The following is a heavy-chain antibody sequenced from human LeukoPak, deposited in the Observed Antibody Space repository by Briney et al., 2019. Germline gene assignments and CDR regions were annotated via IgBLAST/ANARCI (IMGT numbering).Heavy chain of an antibody. V-gene: IGHV3-23*01. CDR3: AKGPMDYSNHLFDS. D-gene: IGHD4-11*01. Sequence: GGSLRLSCAASGFTFSNHAMNWVRQAPGKGLEWVSVISGSGVSTNYADSVKGRFTISRDNSRNTVYVQMNSLRAEDTAVYYCAKGPMDYSNHLFDSWGQGILVSVSS. CDR1: GFTFSNHA. CDR2: ISGSGVST. J-gene: IGHJ5*01.